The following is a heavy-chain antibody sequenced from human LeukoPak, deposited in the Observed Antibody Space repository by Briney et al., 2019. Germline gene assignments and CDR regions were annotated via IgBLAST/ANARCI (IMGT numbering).Heavy chain of an antibody. Sequence: SETLSLTCTVSGGSISSGSYYWSWIRQPAGKGLEWIGRIYTSGSTNYNPSLKSRVTISVDTSKNQFSLKLSSVTAADTAVYYCARCSPDYYDYWGQGTLVTVSS. CDR1: GGSISSGSYY. V-gene: IGHV4-61*02. D-gene: IGHD2-15*01. CDR3: ARCSPDYYDY. J-gene: IGHJ4*02. CDR2: IYTSGST.